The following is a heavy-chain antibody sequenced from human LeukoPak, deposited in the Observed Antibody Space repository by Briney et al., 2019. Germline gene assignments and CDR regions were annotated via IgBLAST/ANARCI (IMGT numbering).Heavy chain of an antibody. V-gene: IGHV1-69*05. CDR2: IIPIFGTA. Sequence: SVKVSCNASGGTFSSYAISWVRQAPGQGLEWMGGIIPIFGTANYAQKFQGRVTITTDESTSTAYMELSSLRSEDTAVYYCARGYYGEPGFHGGVFDYWGQGTLVTVSS. J-gene: IGHJ4*02. D-gene: IGHD3-16*01. CDR3: ARGYYGEPGFHGGVFDY. CDR1: GGTFSSYA.